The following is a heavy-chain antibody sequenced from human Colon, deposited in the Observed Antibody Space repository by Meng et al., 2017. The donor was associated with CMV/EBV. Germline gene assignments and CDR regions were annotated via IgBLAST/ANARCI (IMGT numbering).Heavy chain of an antibody. J-gene: IGHJ4*02. CDR1: GFTFTSSA. Sequence: SVKVSCKASGFTFTSSAVQWVRQARGQRLEWIGWIVVGSGNTNYAQKFQERVTITRDMSTSTAYMELSSLRSEDTAVYYCAAVPTIVVVPAAILLGDYYFDYWGQGTLVTAPQ. D-gene: IGHD2-2*02. CDR3: AAVPTIVVVPAAILLGDYYFDY. CDR2: IVVGSGNT. V-gene: IGHV1-58*01.